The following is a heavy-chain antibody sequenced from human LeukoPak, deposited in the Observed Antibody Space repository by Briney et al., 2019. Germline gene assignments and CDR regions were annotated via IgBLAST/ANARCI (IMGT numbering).Heavy chain of an antibody. CDR3: AKIRPPAYDI. CDR2: ISGRDSST. V-gene: IGHV3-23*01. CDR1: GFTFSSYA. Sequence: GGSLRLSCAASGFTFSSYAMNLVRQAPGKGLEWVSAISGRDSSTYYADSVKGRFTISRDNSKNTLYLQMNSLRAEDTAVYYCAKIRPPAYDIWGQGTMVTVSS. J-gene: IGHJ3*02. D-gene: IGHD3-3*02.